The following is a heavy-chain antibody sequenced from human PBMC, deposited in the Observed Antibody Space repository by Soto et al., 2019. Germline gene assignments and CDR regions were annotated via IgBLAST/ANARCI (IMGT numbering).Heavy chain of an antibody. J-gene: IGHJ4*02. CDR1: GGSFSGYY. CDR3: ARGTYYYGSGSYFRLPRFDY. V-gene: IGHV4-34*01. D-gene: IGHD3-10*01. Sequence: SETLSLTCAVYGGSFSGYYWSWIRQPPGKGLEWIGEINHSGSTNYNPSLKSRVTISVDTSKNQFSLKLSSVTAADTAVYYCARGTYYYGSGSYFRLPRFDYWGQGTLVTVSS. CDR2: INHSGST.